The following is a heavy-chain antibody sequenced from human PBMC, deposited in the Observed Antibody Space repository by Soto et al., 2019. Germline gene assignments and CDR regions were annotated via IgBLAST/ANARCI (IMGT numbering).Heavy chain of an antibody. Sequence: QLVESGGGVVQPGRSLTLSCAASGFTFRTYGMHWVRQAPGKGLEWVAVIWFDGSNKYYADSVKGRFTISRDNSKNKPSLQMNSLRGEDTAVYYCAEDHLGCWDPYYYYYGMDVWGQGTTVTVSS. V-gene: IGHV3-33*06. D-gene: IGHD1-26*01. J-gene: IGHJ6*02. CDR2: IWFDGSNK. CDR1: GFTFRTYG. CDR3: AEDHLGCWDPYYYYYGMDV.